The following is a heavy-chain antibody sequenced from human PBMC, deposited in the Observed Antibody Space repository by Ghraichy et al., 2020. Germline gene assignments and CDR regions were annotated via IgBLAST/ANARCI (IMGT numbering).Heavy chain of an antibody. CDR1: GGSIRSYY. Sequence: SETLSLTCTVSGGSIRSYYWSCIRQPPGKGLEWIGYIYYSGSTNYNPSLKSRVTISVDTSKNQFSLKLSSVTAADTAVYYCARVPTTGAFDIWGQGTMVTVSS. J-gene: IGHJ3*02. CDR2: IYYSGST. V-gene: IGHV4-59*01. D-gene: IGHD4-17*01. CDR3: ARVPTTGAFDI.